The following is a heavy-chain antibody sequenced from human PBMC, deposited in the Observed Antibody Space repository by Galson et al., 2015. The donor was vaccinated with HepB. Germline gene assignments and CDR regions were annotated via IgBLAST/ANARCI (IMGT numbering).Heavy chain of an antibody. Sequence: CAISGDSVSSNSAAWNWIRQSPSRGLEWLGRTYYRSKWYNDYAVSVKSRITINPDTSKNQFSLQLNSVTPEDTAVYYCARDLGQLERRKDSAVYYMDVWGKGTTVTVSS. CDR1: GDSVSSNSAA. D-gene: IGHD1-1*01. CDR2: TYYRSKWYN. J-gene: IGHJ6*03. V-gene: IGHV6-1*01. CDR3: ARDLGQLERRKDSAVYYMDV.